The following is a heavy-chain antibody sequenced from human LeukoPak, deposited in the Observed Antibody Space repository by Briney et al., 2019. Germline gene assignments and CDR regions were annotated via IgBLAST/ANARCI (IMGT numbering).Heavy chain of an antibody. CDR3: ARGPDYYYGMDV. Sequence: SETLSLTCAVYGGSFSGYYWSWIRQPPGKGLEWIGEINHSGSTNYNPSLKSRVTISVDTSKNQFSLKLSSVTAADTAVYYCARGPDYYYGMDVWGQGTTVTVSS. CDR1: GGSFSGYY. D-gene: IGHD1-14*01. V-gene: IGHV4-34*01. CDR2: INHSGST. J-gene: IGHJ6*02.